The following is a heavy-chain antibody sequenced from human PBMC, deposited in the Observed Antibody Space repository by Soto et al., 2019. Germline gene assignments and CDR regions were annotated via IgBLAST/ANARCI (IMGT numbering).Heavy chain of an antibody. Sequence: PSQTLSLTCAISGDRIPSNTASCNWIRQSPSLGLEWLGRTYFRSKWYNDYAVSVKSRIIINPDTSNNQFSLQLNSVTPEDTAVYFCAKGDNLGPKTGYAFDPWGQGIMVTVPQ. CDR3: AKGDNLGPKTGYAFDP. V-gene: IGHV6-1*01. CDR1: GDRIPSNTAS. D-gene: IGHD5-12*01. J-gene: IGHJ5*02. CDR2: TYFRSKWYN.